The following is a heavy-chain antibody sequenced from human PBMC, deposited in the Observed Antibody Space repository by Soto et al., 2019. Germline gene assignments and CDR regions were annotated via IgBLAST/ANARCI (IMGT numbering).Heavy chain of an antibody. CDR3: ARVCSGGSCYSRVGYYYGMDV. D-gene: IGHD2-15*01. J-gene: IGHJ6*02. CDR1: GGSLSSYY. Sequence: SETLSLTCTVSGGSLSSYYWSWIRQPPGKGLEWIGYIYYSGSTNYNPSLKSRVTISVDTSKNQFSLKLSSVTAADTAVYYCARVCSGGSCYSRVGYYYGMDVWGQGTTVTVSS. CDR2: IYYSGST. V-gene: IGHV4-59*01.